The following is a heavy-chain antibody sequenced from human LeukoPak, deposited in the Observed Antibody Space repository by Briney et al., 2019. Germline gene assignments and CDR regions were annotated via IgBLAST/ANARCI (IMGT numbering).Heavy chain of an antibody. J-gene: IGHJ4*02. CDR3: ARWPDLDY. Sequence: SEALSLTCTVSGGSISSYYWSWIRQPPGKGLESIGYIYYSGSTNYNPSLKSRVTISVDTSKNQFSLKLSSVTAADTAVYYCARWPDLDYWGQGTLVTVSS. CDR1: GGSISSYY. D-gene: IGHD1-14*01. V-gene: IGHV4-59*01. CDR2: IYYSGST.